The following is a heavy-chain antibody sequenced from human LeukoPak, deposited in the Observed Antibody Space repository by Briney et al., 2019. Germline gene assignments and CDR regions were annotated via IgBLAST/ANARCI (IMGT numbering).Heavy chain of an antibody. CDR2: IYYSGST. D-gene: IGHD2-15*01. CDR3: AREVTGYCSGGSCYWYYFDY. CDR1: GDSISSYY. Sequence: SSETLSLTCTVSGDSISSYYWSWVRQPPGKGLEWIGYIYYSGSTYYNPSLKSRVTISVDTSKNQFSLKLSSVTAADTAVYYCAREVTGYCSGGSCYWYYFDYWGQGTLVTVSS. J-gene: IGHJ4*02. V-gene: IGHV4-59*06.